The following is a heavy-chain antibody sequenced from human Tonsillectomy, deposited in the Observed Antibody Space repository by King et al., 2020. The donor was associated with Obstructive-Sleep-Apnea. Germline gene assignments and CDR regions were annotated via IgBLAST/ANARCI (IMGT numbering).Heavy chain of an antibody. V-gene: IGHV3-30*02. J-gene: IGHJ4*02. CDR3: ARARSVAHPNDY. CDR2: IWDDGSIN. CDR1: GFTFSSYG. D-gene: IGHD6-19*01. Sequence: QLVQSGGGVVQPGGSLRLSGAASGFTFSSYGMHWVRQAPGKGLEWVTFIWDDGSINSYSASVKGRFTISKDNSKNTLSLQMNSLRAEDTAVYYCARARSVAHPNDYWGQGTLVTVSS.